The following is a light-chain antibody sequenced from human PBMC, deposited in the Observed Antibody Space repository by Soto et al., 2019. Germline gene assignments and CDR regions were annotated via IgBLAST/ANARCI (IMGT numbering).Light chain of an antibody. CDR2: EVS. V-gene: IGLV2-14*01. Sequence: QSALTQPASVSGSPGQSITISCTGTSSDVGGYNYVSWYQQHPGKAPKLMIYEVSNRPSGVSNRFSGCKSGNTASLTISGLQAGDEADYYCSSYTSSSTWVFGGGTKLTVL. CDR3: SSYTSSSTWV. CDR1: SSDVGGYNY. J-gene: IGLJ3*02.